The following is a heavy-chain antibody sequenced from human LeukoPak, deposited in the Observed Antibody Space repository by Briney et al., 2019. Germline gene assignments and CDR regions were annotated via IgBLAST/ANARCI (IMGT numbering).Heavy chain of an antibody. CDR3: ATVRLGVGATQYFQH. Sequence: ASVKVSCKVSGYTLTELSMHWVRQAPGEGLEWMGGFDPEDGETIYAQKFQGRVTMTEDTSTDTAYMELSSLRSEDTAVYYCATVRLGVGATQYFQHWGQGTLVTVSS. V-gene: IGHV1-24*01. CDR1: GYTLTELS. J-gene: IGHJ1*01. D-gene: IGHD1-26*01. CDR2: FDPEDGET.